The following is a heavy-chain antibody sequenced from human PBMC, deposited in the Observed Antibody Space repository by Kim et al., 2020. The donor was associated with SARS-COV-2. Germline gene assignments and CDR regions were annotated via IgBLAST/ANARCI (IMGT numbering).Heavy chain of an antibody. Sequence: SETLSLTCAVYGGSFSGYYWSWIRQPPGKGLEWIGEINHSGSTNYNPSLKSRVTISVDTSKNQFSLKLSSVTAADTAVYYCARGRRGVRFGQGYYYYYMDVWGKGTTVTVSS. J-gene: IGHJ6*03. CDR2: INHSGST. CDR1: GGSFSGYY. V-gene: IGHV4-34*01. CDR3: ARGRRGVRFGQGYYYYYMDV. D-gene: IGHD3-3*01.